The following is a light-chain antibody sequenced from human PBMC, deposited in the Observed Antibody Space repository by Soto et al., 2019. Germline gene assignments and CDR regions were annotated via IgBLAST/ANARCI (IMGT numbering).Light chain of an antibody. CDR1: SSDVGGYNY. J-gene: IGLJ1*01. V-gene: IGLV2-14*03. CDR2: DVS. CDR3: SSYIPNNSTYV. Sequence: QSALTQPASVSGSPGQSITISCTGTSSDVGGYNYVSWYQHHPGKAPKRMIHDVSNRPSGVSNRFSGSKSGNTASLTISGLLAEDEADYYCSSYIPNNSTYVFGTGTKLTVL.